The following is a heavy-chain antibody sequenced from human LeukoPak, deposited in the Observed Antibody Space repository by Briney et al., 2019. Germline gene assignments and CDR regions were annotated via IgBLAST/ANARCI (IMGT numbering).Heavy chain of an antibody. CDR3: ARDRSIVGAIHYFDY. V-gene: IGHV1-69*04. Sequence: SVKVSCKASGGTFSSYAISWVRQAPGQGLEWMGRIIPILGIANYAQKFQGRVTITADKSTTTAYMELRGLRSDDTAVYYCARDRSIVGAIHYFDYWGQGTLVTVSS. J-gene: IGHJ4*02. D-gene: IGHD1-26*01. CDR1: GGTFSSYA. CDR2: IIPILGIA.